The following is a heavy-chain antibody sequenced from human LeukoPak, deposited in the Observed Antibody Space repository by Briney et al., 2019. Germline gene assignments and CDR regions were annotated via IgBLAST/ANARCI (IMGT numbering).Heavy chain of an antibody. V-gene: IGHV1-24*01. CDR2: FDPEDGET. CDR3: ARVPKNSSGWYP. CDR1: GYTLTELS. Sequence: GASVKVSCKVSGYTLTELSMHWVRQAPGKGLEWMGGFDPEDGETIYAQKFQGRVTMTEDTSTDTAYMELSRLRSDDTAVYYCARVPKNSSGWYPWGQGTLVTVSS. J-gene: IGHJ5*02. D-gene: IGHD6-19*01.